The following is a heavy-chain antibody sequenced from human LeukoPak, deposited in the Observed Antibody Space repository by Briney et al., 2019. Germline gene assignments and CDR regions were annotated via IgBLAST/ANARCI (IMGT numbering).Heavy chain of an antibody. V-gene: IGHV3-48*01. CDR3: ARGYYYDSSGYRDYFDY. J-gene: IGHJ4*02. CDR1: GFTFTSYS. D-gene: IGHD3-22*01. CDR2: ISSSSSTI. Sequence: GGSLRLSCAASGFTFTSYSMNWVRQAPGKGLEWISYISSSSSTIYYADSVKGRFTISRDNARNSLYLQMNSLRAEDTAVYYCARGYYYDSSGYRDYFDYWGQGTLVTVSS.